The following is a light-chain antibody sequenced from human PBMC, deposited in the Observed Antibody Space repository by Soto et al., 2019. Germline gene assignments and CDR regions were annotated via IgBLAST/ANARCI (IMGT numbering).Light chain of an antibody. CDR1: QSVSGN. J-gene: IGKJ5*01. CDR2: DAS. CDR3: QQYNYRPPA. V-gene: IGKV3-15*01. Sequence: EIVMTQSPATLSVSPGERAALSCRASQSVSGNLAWYQQTPGQAPRLLIYDASTRATGIPARFSGSGFGTEFTLTISSLKSEDFAVYYCQQYNYRPPAFGQGTRLEIK.